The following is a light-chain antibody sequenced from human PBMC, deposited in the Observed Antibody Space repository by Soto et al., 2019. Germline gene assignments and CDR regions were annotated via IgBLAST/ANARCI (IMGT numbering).Light chain of an antibody. J-gene: IGKJ4*01. CDR1: QSVSSSF. Sequence: EIVLTQSPGTLSLSPGERATLSCRASQSVSSSFLAWYQQKPGQAPRLLIYGASIRATGIPDRFSGSESGTDFTLTISRLEPEDFATYYCQQTFSTLLSFGGGTKVEIK. V-gene: IGKV3-20*01. CDR2: GAS. CDR3: QQTFSTLLS.